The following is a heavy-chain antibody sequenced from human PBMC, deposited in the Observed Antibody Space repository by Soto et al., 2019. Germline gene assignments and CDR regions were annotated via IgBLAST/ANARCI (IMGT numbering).Heavy chain of an antibody. CDR1: GYTFTGYY. CDR2: INPNNGGT. V-gene: IGHV1-2*04. J-gene: IGHJ6*02. Sequence: QVQLVQSGAEVKKPGASVKVSCKASGYTFTGYYMHWVRQAPGQGLEWMGWINPNNGGTNYAQKCQGWLTLTRDTSISTAYMELSRLRSDDTAVYYCATTCAFGGRTIWCMAVWGQGTTVTVSS. D-gene: IGHD3-9*01. CDR3: ATTCAFGGRTIWCMAV.